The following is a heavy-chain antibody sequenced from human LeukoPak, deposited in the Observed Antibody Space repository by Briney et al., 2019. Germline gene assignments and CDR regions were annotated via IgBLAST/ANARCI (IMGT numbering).Heavy chain of an antibody. CDR1: GFTFSSYW. CDR2: INSDGSST. CDR3: AREGTIFGVIYDAFDI. V-gene: IGHV3-74*01. D-gene: IGHD3-3*01. J-gene: IGHJ3*02. Sequence: GGSLRLSCAASGFTFSSYWMPWVRQAPGKGLVWVSRINSDGSSTSYADSVKGRFTISRDNAKNTLYLQMNSLRAEDTAVYYCAREGTIFGVIYDAFDIWGQGTMVTVSS.